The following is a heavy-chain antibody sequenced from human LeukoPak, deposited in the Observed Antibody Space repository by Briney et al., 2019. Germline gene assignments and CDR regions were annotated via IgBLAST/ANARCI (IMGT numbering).Heavy chain of an antibody. CDR3: ASSGSYRLDY. CDR2: ISGSGGST. CDR1: GFTFSSYA. D-gene: IGHD1-26*01. Sequence: GGSLRLSCAASGFTFSSYAMSWVRQAPGKGLEWVSAISGSGGSTYYADSVKGRFTISRDNAKNSLYLQMNSLRDEDTAVYYCASSGSYRLDYWGQGTLVTVSS. V-gene: IGHV3-23*01. J-gene: IGHJ4*02.